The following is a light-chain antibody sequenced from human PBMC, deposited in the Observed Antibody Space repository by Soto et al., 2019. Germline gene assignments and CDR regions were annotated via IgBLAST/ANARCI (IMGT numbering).Light chain of an antibody. Sequence: DIQMTQSPSSLSASVGDSVTITCRASQDINNYLAWYQQKTGKPPKLLIYAASTLQSGVPSPFSGGGSGTDFTLTINGPQPEDVATYYCQRYNNGAPVTFGPGTKV. CDR1: QDINNY. CDR3: QRYNNGAPVT. V-gene: IGKV1-27*01. J-gene: IGKJ3*01. CDR2: AAS.